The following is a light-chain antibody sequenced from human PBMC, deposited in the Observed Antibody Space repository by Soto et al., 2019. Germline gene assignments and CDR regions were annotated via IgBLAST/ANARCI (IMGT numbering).Light chain of an antibody. V-gene: IGLV4-60*02. CDR3: ETWDSNTRV. Sequence: QSVLTQSSSASASLGSSVKLTCTLNSGHSNYIIEWHQQQPEKAPRFLMHLEGSGIYNKGSGVPDRFSGSSSGTDRSLTISDTHFEDEAVYYCETWDSNTRVFGGGTKLTVL. CDR2: LEGSGIY. J-gene: IGLJ3*02. CDR1: SGHSNYI.